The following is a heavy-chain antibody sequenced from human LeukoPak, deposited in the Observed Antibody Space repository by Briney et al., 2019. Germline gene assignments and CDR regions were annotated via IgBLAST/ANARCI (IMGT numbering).Heavy chain of an antibody. D-gene: IGHD2-15*01. CDR1: GFPFNTYV. J-gene: IGHJ3*01. CDR2: ISSTGDNT. Sequence: GWSLRLSCSASGFPFNTYVIHWVRQAPGKGLVYVAGISSTGDNTDFADSAKGRFTISRDNSKSTLFLQMNSLRAEDTAVYFCTPDSALLGVAFDLWGQGTVVTVSS. CDR3: TPDSALLGVAFDL. V-gene: IGHV3-64*04.